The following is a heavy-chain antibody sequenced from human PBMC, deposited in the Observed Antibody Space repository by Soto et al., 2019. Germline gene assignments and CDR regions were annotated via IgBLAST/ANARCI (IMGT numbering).Heavy chain of an antibody. CDR1: GGPVSSGSYY. J-gene: IGHJ6*03. V-gene: IGHV4-39*01. CDR2: IYYSGNT. Sequence: QLQLQESGPGLVKPSETLSLTCTVSGGPVSSGSYYWGWIRQPPGNGLEWIGSIYYSGNTYYNPSLKSRVTISVDTSKNQFSLKLSSVTAADTAVYYCARHVGGYYYYMDVWGKGTTVTVSS. D-gene: IGHD2-15*01. CDR3: ARHVGGYYYYMDV.